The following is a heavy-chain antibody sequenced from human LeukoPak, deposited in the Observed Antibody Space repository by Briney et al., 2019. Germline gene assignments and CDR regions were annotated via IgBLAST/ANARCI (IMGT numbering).Heavy chain of an antibody. CDR3: AGSLKFITMIPHY. D-gene: IGHD3-22*01. V-gene: IGHV1-69*13. CDR1: GGTFSSYA. CDR2: IIPIFGTA. Sequence: SVKVSCKASGGTFSSYAISWVRQAPGQGLEWMGGIIPIFGTANYAQKFQGRVTITADESTSAAYMELSSLRSEDTAVFYCAGSLKFITMIPHYWGQGTLVTVSS. J-gene: IGHJ4*02.